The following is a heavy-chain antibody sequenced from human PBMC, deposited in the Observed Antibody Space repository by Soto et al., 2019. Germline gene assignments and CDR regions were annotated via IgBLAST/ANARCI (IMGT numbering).Heavy chain of an antibody. Sequence: EVQLVESGGGLVQPGGSLRLSCAASGFTFSSYWMSWVHQAPGKGLEWVANIKQDGSEKYYVDSVKGRFTISRDNAKNSLYLQMNSLRAEDTAVYYCARDRYCSSTSCYDDGMDVWGQGTTVTVSS. CDR1: GFTFSSYW. D-gene: IGHD2-2*01. J-gene: IGHJ6*02. CDR3: ARDRYCSSTSCYDDGMDV. V-gene: IGHV3-7*03. CDR2: IKQDGSEK.